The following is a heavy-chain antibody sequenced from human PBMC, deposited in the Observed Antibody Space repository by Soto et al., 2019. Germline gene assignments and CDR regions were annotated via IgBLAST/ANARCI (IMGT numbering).Heavy chain of an antibody. CDR2: IYYSGST. CDR1: CGSISSYY. D-gene: IGHD4-17*01. Sequence: SETLSLTCTVSCGSISSYYWSWIRQPPGKGLEWIGYIYYSGSTNYNPSLKSRVTISVDTSKNQFSLKLGSVTAADTAVYYCARRRLPDYWGQGTLVTVSS. CDR3: ARRRLPDY. V-gene: IGHV4-59*08. J-gene: IGHJ4*02.